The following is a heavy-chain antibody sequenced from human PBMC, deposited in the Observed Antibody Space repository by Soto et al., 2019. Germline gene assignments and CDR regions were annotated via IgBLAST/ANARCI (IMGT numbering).Heavy chain of an antibody. V-gene: IGHV3-53*01. J-gene: IGHJ6*02. CDR1: WFSVRSNY. D-gene: IGHD5-18*01. CDR3: ARDLGYSYGYYYYAMDV. CDR2: LYAGDRT. Sequence: VGSLRLSCAVSWFSVRSNYMNWVRQAPGKGLEWVSVLYAGDRTYYADSVKGRFTISRDNPKNTLSLQMNSLRAEDTAVYYCARDLGYSYGYYYYAMDVWGQGTTVTVSS.